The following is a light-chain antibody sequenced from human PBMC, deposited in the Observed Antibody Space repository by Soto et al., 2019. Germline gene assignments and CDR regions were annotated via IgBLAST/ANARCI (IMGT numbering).Light chain of an antibody. J-gene: IGLJ1*01. V-gene: IGLV2-14*01. CDR1: SSDIGDYNF. CDR3: SSYTSTSPPFL. Sequence: QSALTQPASVSGSPAQSITISCTGSSSDIGDYNFVSWYQQHPGKAPKLMIYGVSLRPSGVSDRFSGSKSGNTASLTISGHQAEDEADYYCSSYTSTSPPFLFGTGTKLTVL. CDR2: GVS.